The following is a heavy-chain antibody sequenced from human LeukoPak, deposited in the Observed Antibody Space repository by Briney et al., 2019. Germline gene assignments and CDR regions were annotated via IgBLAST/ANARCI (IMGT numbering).Heavy chain of an antibody. D-gene: IGHD2-2*01. CDR3: ARRGLVPAFDI. CDR2: INGDGSST. J-gene: IGHJ3*02. Sequence: PGGSLRLSCAASGFTFSSYWMHRVRQAPGKGLVWVSRINGDGSSTTYADAVKGRFTISRDNAKNTLYLQMSSLRAEDTAVYYCARRGLVPAFDIWGQGTMVTVAS. CDR1: GFTFSSYW. V-gene: IGHV3-74*01.